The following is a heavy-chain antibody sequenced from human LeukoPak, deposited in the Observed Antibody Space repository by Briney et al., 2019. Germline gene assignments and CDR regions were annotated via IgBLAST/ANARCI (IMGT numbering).Heavy chain of an antibody. V-gene: IGHV3-20*04. Sequence: EGSLRLSCAASGFTFSSYWMHWVRQAPGKGLVWVSGINWNGGSTGYADSVKGRFTISRDNAKNSLYLQMNSLRAEDTALYYCARPLHLGYCSSTSCYTVPFDYWGQGTLVTVSS. CDR3: ARPLHLGYCSSTSCYTVPFDY. J-gene: IGHJ4*02. CDR1: GFTFSSYW. CDR2: INWNGGST. D-gene: IGHD2-2*02.